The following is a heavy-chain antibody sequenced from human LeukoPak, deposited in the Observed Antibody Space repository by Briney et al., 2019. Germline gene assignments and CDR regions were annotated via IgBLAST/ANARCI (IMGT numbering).Heavy chain of an antibody. CDR3: ARASRRSDYGGNFRDDMDV. Sequence: SETLSLTCTVSGGSISSYYWSWIRQPPGKGLEWIGYIYYSGSTNYNPSLKRRVTISIDTSKNQFFLKLSSVTAADTAVYYCARASRRSDYGGNFRDDMDVWGQGTTVTVSS. V-gene: IGHV4-59*01. J-gene: IGHJ6*02. CDR1: GGSISSYY. CDR2: IYYSGST. D-gene: IGHD4-23*01.